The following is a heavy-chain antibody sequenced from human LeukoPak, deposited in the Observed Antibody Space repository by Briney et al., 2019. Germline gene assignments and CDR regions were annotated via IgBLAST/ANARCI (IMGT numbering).Heavy chain of an antibody. CDR2: ISA. CDR1: GYTFTSYA. J-gene: IGHJ6*02. D-gene: IGHD3-10*01. Sequence: GASVKVSCKASGYTFTSYAVAWVRQAPGQGLEWMGWISAYAQKFRGRVTVTTDTSTNTGYMELRSLRSDDTAVYFCARDQLRYYGSDTYYSDMDFWGQGTTVTVSS. V-gene: IGHV1-18*01. CDR3: ARDQLRYYGSDTYYSDMDF.